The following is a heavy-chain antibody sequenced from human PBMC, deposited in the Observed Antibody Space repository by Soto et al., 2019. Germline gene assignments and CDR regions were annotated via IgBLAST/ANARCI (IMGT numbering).Heavy chain of an antibody. V-gene: IGHV3-30*03. CDR3: ARKEGHFYVGSCSGDY. D-gene: IGHD2-15*01. Sequence: QVQLVESWGGVVQPGTSLRLPCAASGFTFNTYAMHWVRQAPGKGLEWVAVISSDGSVKFYADSVKGRFTISRDNSKNTLYLQRNSLRTEDTAVYYCARKEGHFYVGSCSGDYWGQGTLVTVSS. J-gene: IGHJ4*02. CDR2: ISSDGSVK. CDR1: GFTFNTYA.